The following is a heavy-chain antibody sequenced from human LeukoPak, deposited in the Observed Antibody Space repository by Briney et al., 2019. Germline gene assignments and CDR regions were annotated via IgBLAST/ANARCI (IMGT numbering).Heavy chain of an antibody. Sequence: PGGSLRLSCVVSGFTFNNYGMNWVRQAPGKGLDWVSYISASRNSISYADSVKGRFTISRDNAKNSLYLQMNSLRAEDTAVYHCAELGITMIGGVWGKGTTVTISS. CDR2: ISASRNSI. CDR1: GFTFNNYG. V-gene: IGHV3-48*04. J-gene: IGHJ6*04. CDR3: AELGITMIGGV. D-gene: IGHD3-10*02.